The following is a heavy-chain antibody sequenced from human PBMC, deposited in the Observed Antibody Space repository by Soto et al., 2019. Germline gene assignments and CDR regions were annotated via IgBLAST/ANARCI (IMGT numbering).Heavy chain of an antibody. V-gene: IGHV4-39*01. CDR2: MFYGVST. CDR1: GSSINSSGYY. CDR3: ARLPSRHLVDY. D-gene: IGHD3-3*02. J-gene: IGHJ4*02. Sequence: SETLSLTCTVSGSSINSSGYYWGWIRQPPGKGLEWIGSMFYGVSTYYNPSLKSRVTVSVDTSKNQFSLNLRSVTATDTAVYYCARLPSRHLVDYWGQGTLVTVSS.